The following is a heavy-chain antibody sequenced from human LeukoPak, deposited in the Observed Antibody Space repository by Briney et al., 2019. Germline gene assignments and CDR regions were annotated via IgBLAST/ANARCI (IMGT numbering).Heavy chain of an antibody. CDR1: GGSFSGYY. J-gene: IGHJ5*02. V-gene: IGHV4-34*01. CDR3: ARVDDYGDYNWFDP. Sequence: SETLSLTCAVYGGSFSGYYWSWIRQPPGKGLGWIGEINHSGSTNYNPSLKSRVTISVDTSKNQFSLKLSSVTAADTAVYYCARVDDYGDYNWFDPWGQGTLVTVSS. CDR2: INHSGST. D-gene: IGHD4-17*01.